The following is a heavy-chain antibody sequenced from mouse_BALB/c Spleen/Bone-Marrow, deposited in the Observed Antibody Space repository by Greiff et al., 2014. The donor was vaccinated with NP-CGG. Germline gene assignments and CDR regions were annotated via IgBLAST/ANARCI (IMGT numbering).Heavy chain of an antibody. CDR3: ARDRTTATLYWYFDV. CDR1: GFTFTDYY. V-gene: IGHV7-3*02. CDR2: IRNKANGYTT. J-gene: IGHJ1*01. Sequence: DVMLVESGGGLVQPGGSLRLSCATSGFTFTDYYMSWVRQPPGKALEWLGFIRNKANGYTTEYSASVKGRFTISRDNSQSILYLQMNTLGAEDSATYYCARDRTTATLYWYFDVWGAGTTVTVSS. D-gene: IGHD1-2*01.